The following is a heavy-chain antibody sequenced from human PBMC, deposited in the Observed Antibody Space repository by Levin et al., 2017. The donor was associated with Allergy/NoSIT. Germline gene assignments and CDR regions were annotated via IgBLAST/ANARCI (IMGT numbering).Heavy chain of an antibody. J-gene: IGHJ4*02. CDR2: INHSGST. CDR3: ARGSRGAVPASMIRKGRVYYFDY. CDR1: GGSFSGYY. D-gene: IGHD2-2*01. Sequence: SETLSLTCAVYGGSFSGYYWSWIRQPPGKGLEWIGEINHSGSTNYNPSLKSRVTISVDTSKNQFSLKLSSVTAADTAVYYCARGSRGAVPASMIRKGRVYYFDYWGQGTLVTVSS. V-gene: IGHV4-34*01.